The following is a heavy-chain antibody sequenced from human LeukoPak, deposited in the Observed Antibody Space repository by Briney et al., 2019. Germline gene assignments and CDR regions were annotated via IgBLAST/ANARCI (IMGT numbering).Heavy chain of an antibody. CDR2: IWYDGSNK. V-gene: IGHV3-33*06. J-gene: IGHJ4*02. Sequence: GRSLRLSCAASGFTFSSYGMHWVRQAPGKGLEWVAVIWYDGSNKYYADSVKGRFTISRDNSKNTLFLHMNSLRAEDTAIFYCAKHVAVLPAPRNYYFDYWGQGTLVTVSS. CDR1: GFTFSSYG. CDR3: AKHVAVLPAPRNYYFDY. D-gene: IGHD2-2*01.